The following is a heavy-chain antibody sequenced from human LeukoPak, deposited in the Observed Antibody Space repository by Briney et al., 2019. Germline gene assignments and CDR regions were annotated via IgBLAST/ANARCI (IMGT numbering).Heavy chain of an antibody. V-gene: IGHV2-5*02. CDR3: ARPKGYSYGGYAFDI. D-gene: IGHD5-18*01. CDR2: IYWDDDK. CDR1: GFSLSTSGVG. J-gene: IGHJ3*02. Sequence: SGPTLVKPTQILTLTCTFSGFSLSTSGVGVGWIRQPPGKALEWLALIYWDDDKRYSPSLKSRLTITKDTSKNQVVLTMTNMDPVDTATYYCARPKGYSYGGYAFDIWGQGTMVTVSS.